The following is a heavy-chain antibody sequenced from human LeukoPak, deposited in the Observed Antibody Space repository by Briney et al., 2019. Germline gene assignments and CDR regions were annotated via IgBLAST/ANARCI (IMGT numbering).Heavy chain of an antibody. CDR1: GFNFDRYT. D-gene: IGHD3-10*02. V-gene: IGHV3-43*01. CDR2: AGWAGGTT. J-gene: IGHJ4*02. Sequence: GMSLRLSCATSGFNFDRYTIHWVRQAPGKGLEWVSLAGWAGGTTFYSDSVRGRFTISRDSGRKSVYLQMNSLTTDDTAFYFCAKELDTMFFDYWGQGALVTVSS. CDR3: AKELDTMFFDY.